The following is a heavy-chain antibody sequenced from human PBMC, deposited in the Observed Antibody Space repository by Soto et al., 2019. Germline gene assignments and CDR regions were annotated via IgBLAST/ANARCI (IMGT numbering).Heavy chain of an antibody. Sequence: QVQLQESGPGLVKPSQTLSLTCTVSGGSISSGDFYWSWIRQHPGKGLEWIGYIYYSGNTYYNPSLKSRVTISVDTSNNQCSLQLNSVTAADTAVYYCARRSDYSSTWFYYWGQGTLVTVSS. J-gene: IGHJ4*02. CDR1: GGSISSGDFY. V-gene: IGHV4-31*03. CDR2: IYYSGNT. CDR3: ARRSDYSSTWFYY. D-gene: IGHD6-13*01.